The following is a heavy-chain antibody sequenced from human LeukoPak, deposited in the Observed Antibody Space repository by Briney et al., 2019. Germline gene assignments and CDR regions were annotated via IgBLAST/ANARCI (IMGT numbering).Heavy chain of an antibody. CDR2: ISAYNGNT. D-gene: IGHD3-3*01. J-gene: IGHJ6*02. Sequence: GVSVKVSCKASGYTFTSYGISWVRQAPGQGLEWMGWISAYNGNTNYAQKLQGRVTMTTDTSTSTAYMELRSLRSDDTAVYYCAREIGGITIFGVVIPGNYYYYGMDVWGQGTTVTVSS. CDR1: GYTFTSYG. CDR3: AREIGGITIFGVVIPGNYYYYGMDV. V-gene: IGHV1-18*01.